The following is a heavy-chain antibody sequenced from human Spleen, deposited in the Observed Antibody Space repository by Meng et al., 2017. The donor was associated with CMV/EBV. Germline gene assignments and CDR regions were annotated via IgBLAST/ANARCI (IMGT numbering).Heavy chain of an antibody. Sequence: SVKVSCKASGGTFGTFAISWVRQAPGQGLEWMGGFIPIFGSPKYAQKFQGRVTITTDESTSTAYMELSSLRYEDTAVYYCARGPESEGILGSLNYWGQGTLVTVSS. D-gene: IGHD3-10*01. CDR3: ARGPESEGILGSLNY. V-gene: IGHV1-69*05. CDR1: GGTFGTFA. CDR2: FIPIFGSP. J-gene: IGHJ4*02.